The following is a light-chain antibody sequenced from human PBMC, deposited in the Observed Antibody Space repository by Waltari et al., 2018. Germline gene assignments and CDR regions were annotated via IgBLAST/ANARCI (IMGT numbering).Light chain of an antibody. CDR1: SRDVGGYNY. Sequence: QSALTQPASVSGSPGQSITISCPGTSRDVGGYNYVSWYQKHPGKAPKLMIYEVSNRPSGVSNRFSGSKSGNTASLTISGLQAEDEADYYCSSYTSSSTLVFGGGTKLTVL. CDR2: EVS. CDR3: SSYTSSSTLV. V-gene: IGLV2-14*01. J-gene: IGLJ2*01.